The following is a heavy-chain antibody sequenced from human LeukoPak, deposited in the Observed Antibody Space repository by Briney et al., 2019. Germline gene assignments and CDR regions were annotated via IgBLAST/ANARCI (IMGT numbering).Heavy chain of an antibody. CDR3: ARDPPGSGSYYDY. Sequence: PSETLSLTRTVSGGSISSYYWSWLRQPPGKGLEWIGYIYYSGSTNYNPSLKSRVTISVDTSKNQFSLKLNSVTAADTAVYYCARDPPGSGSYYDYWGQGTLVTVSS. D-gene: IGHD3-10*01. J-gene: IGHJ4*02. V-gene: IGHV4-59*01. CDR1: GGSISSYY. CDR2: IYYSGST.